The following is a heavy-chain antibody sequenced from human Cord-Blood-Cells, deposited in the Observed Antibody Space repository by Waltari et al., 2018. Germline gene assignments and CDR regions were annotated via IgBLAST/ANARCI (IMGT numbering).Heavy chain of an antibody. CDR3: ARGSSSWYWFDP. CDR1: GGTFSSYT. J-gene: IGHJ5*02. V-gene: IGHV1-69*02. Sequence: QVQLVQSGAEVKKPGSSVKVSCKASGGTFSSYTISWVRQAPGQGLEWMGRIIPILGIANYAQKIQGRVTITADKSTSTAYMELSSLRSEDTAVYYCARGSSSWYWFDPWGQGTLVTVSS. D-gene: IGHD6-13*01. CDR2: IIPILGIA.